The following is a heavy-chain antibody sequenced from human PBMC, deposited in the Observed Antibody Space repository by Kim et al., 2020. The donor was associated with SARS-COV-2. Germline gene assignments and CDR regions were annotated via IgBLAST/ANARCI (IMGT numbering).Heavy chain of an antibody. J-gene: IGHJ4*02. CDR2: INGDGSRT. Sequence: GGSLRLSCEASGFTFSSHWMQWVRQAPGKGLVWVSHINGDGSRTSYADSVKGRFTISRDNAKKTMFLQMNSLRAEDTAVYYCVGGSGWLIDYWGQGTLVTASS. D-gene: IGHD6-19*01. V-gene: IGHV3-74*01. CDR3: VGGSGWLIDY. CDR1: GFTFSSHW.